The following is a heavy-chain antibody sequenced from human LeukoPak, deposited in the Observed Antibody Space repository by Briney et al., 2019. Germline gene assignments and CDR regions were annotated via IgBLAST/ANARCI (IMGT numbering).Heavy chain of an antibody. J-gene: IGHJ4*02. CDR3: ARESKQLWLENSGYYFDY. Sequence: SVKVSCKASGGTFSSYAIGWVRQAPGQGLEWMGRIIPILGIANYAQKFQGRVTITADKSTSTAYMELSSLRSEDTAVYYCARESKQLWLENSGYYFDYWGQGTLVTVSS. CDR2: IIPILGIA. V-gene: IGHV1-69*04. CDR1: GGTFSSYA. D-gene: IGHD5-18*01.